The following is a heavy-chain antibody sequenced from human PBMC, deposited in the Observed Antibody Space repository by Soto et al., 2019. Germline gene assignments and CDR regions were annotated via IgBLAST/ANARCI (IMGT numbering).Heavy chain of an antibody. J-gene: IGHJ6*02. Sequence: QVQLVESGGGVVQPGRSLRLSCAASGFTFSSYGMHWVRQAPGKGLEWVAVISYDGTNKYYADSVKGRFTISRDNSKNTLYLQMNSLRAEDTAVYYCAKACTGAFYYYGMDVWGQGTTVTVSS. CDR3: AKACTGAFYYYGMDV. D-gene: IGHD1-26*01. V-gene: IGHV3-30*18. CDR2: ISYDGTNK. CDR1: GFTFSSYG.